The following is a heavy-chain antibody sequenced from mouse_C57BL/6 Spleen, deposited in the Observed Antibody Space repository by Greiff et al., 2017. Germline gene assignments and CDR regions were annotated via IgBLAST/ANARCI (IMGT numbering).Heavy chain of an antibody. V-gene: IGHV1-82*01. CDR1: GYAFSSSW. CDR2: IYPGDGDT. D-gene: IGHD1-1*01. CDR3: ARGGDYYGSSYGADY. J-gene: IGHJ2*01. Sequence: QVQLKESGPELVKPGASVKISCKASGYAFSSSWMNWVKQRPGKGLEWIGRIYPGDGDTNYNGKFKGKATLTADKSSSTAYMQLSSLTSEDSAVYFCARGGDYYGSSYGADYWGQGTTLTVSS.